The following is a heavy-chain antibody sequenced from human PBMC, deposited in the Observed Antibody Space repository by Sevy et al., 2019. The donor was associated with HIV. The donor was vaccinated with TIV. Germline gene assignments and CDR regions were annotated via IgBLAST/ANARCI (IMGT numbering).Heavy chain of an antibody. Sequence: ASVKVSCKASGYTFTSYGISWVRQAPGQGLEWMGWISAYNGNTNYAQKLQGRVTMTTDTSTSTAYMELRSLISDDTAVYYCARGPPRIWFGELFSAFDIWGQGTMVTVSS. CDR3: ARGPPRIWFGELFSAFDI. V-gene: IGHV1-18*01. D-gene: IGHD3-10*01. CDR1: GYTFTSYG. J-gene: IGHJ3*02. CDR2: ISAYNGNT.